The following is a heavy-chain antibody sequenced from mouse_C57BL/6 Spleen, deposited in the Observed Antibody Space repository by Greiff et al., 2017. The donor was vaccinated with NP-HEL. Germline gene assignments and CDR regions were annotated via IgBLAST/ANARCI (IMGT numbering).Heavy chain of an antibody. CDR1: GYSITSGYY. Sequence: EVKLVESGPGLVKPSQSLSLTCSVTGYSITSGYYWNWIRQFPGNQLEWMGYISYDGSNNYNPSLKNRISITRDTSKNQFFLKLNSVTTEDTATYYCAREGNYGWYFDVWGTGTTVTVSS. J-gene: IGHJ1*03. CDR3: AREGNYGWYFDV. D-gene: IGHD2-1*01. V-gene: IGHV3-6*01. CDR2: ISYDGSN.